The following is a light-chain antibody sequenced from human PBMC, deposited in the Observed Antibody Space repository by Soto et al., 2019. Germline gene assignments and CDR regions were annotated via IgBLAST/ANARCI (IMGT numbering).Light chain of an antibody. CDR1: QSVSSSF. V-gene: IGKV3-20*01. CDR2: GAA. J-gene: IGKJ1*01. Sequence: ELVLTQSPGTLSLYPGERATLSCRASQSVSSSFLAWYQQKPGQAPRLLIYGAASRATGIPDRFSGSGSRTDFTLSISRLEPEDFAVYYCQHYGDSRTFGQGTKVDIK. CDR3: QHYGDSRT.